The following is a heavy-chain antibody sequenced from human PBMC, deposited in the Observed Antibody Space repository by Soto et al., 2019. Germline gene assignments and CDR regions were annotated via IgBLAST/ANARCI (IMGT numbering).Heavy chain of an antibody. CDR1: GGSISSYC. J-gene: IGHJ4*02. Sequence: SETLSLTCTVSGGSISSYCWSWIRQPPGKGLEWIGYIYYSGSTNYNPSLKSRVTISVDTSKNQFSLKLSSVTAADTAVYYCARRYGRYFDYWCQGTLVTVSS. CDR3: ARRYGRYFDY. CDR2: IYYSGST. V-gene: IGHV4-59*08. D-gene: IGHD4-17*01.